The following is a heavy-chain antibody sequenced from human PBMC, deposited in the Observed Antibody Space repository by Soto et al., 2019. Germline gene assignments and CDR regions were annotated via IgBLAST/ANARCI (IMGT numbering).Heavy chain of an antibody. D-gene: IGHD3-9*01. CDR1: GFTFSRYE. J-gene: IGHJ4*02. Sequence: SLRLSWAASGFTFSRYEMNWVRQAPGKGLEWIAYISSSGSTIYYADSVKGRFTISRDNAKKSLYLQMNSLGAEDTAVYYCASCFDATGYYYFTYWGQGTPVTVSS. CDR2: ISSSGSTI. CDR3: ASCFDATGYYYFTY. V-gene: IGHV3-48*03.